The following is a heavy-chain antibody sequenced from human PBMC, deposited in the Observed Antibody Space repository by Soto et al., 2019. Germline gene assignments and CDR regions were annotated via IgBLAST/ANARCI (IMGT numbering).Heavy chain of an antibody. V-gene: IGHV5-51*01. CDR1: GYSFTTYW. CDR3: GRHSTSGPKYY. Sequence: PGESLKISCKGSGYSFTTYWIAWVRQMPGKGLEWVGIIYPGDSDTRYSPSFEGHVTISVDKSISTAFLQWNSLKASDNAIYYCGRHSTSGPKYYWGQGTLVTVSS. J-gene: IGHJ4*01. CDR2: IYPGDSDT. D-gene: IGHD3-10*01.